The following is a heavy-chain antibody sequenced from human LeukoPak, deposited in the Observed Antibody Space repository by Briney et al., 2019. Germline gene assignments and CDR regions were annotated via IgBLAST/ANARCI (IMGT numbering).Heavy chain of an antibody. CDR2: VSAYNGNT. CDR1: GYTFTSYG. CDR3: ARRRDQLLSGNWFDP. J-gene: IGHJ5*02. D-gene: IGHD2-2*01. V-gene: IGHV1-18*01. Sequence: GASVKVSCKASGYTFTSYGISWVRQAPGQGLEWMGWVSAYNGNTNYAQKLQGRVTMTTDTSTSTAYMELRSLRSDDTAVYYCARRRDQLLSGNWFDPWGQGTLVTVSS.